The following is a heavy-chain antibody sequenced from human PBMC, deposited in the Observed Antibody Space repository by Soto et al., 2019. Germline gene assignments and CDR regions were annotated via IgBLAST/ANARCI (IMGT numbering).Heavy chain of an antibody. J-gene: IGHJ6*03. D-gene: IGHD3-3*01. CDR2: ISGSGSDR. CDR1: GFTFSTYA. CDR3: TKTPRSFYYYMDV. V-gene: IGHV3-23*01. Sequence: EVQVLESGGGLVEPGGSLRLSCVGSGFTFSTYAMNWVRRARGKGLEWVSGISGSGSDRYYADSVRGRFIISRDNSNNTLNLQMDSLRAEDTAIYYCTKTPRSFYYYMDVWGKGTTVTVSS.